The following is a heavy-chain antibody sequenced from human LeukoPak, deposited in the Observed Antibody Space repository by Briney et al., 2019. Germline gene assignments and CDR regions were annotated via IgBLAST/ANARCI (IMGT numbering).Heavy chain of an antibody. J-gene: IGHJ4*02. D-gene: IGHD5-18*01. CDR3: ARDYVDTEGFDY. CDR1: GYTFTGYY. CDR2: INPNSGGT. V-gene: IGHV1-2*02. Sequence: ASVKVSCKASGYTFTGYYMHWVRQAPGQGLEWMGWINPNSGGTNYAQKFQGRVTMTRDTSVSTAYMELSRLRSDDTAVYYCARDYVDTEGFDYWGQGTLVTVSS.